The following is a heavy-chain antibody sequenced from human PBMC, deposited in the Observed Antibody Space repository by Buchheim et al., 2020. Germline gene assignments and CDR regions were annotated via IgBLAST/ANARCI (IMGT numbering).Heavy chain of an antibody. CDR2: ISGSGGST. Sequence: EVQLLESGGGLVQPGGSLRLSCAASGFTFSSYAMSWVRQAPGKGLEWVSAISGSGGSTYYADSVKGRFTIPRDNSKNTLYLQMNSLRAEDTAVYYCANRAEDKKRGRGHIAVAGFSYWGQGTL. J-gene: IGHJ4*02. V-gene: IGHV3-23*01. D-gene: IGHD6-19*01. CDR1: GFTFSSYA. CDR3: ANRAEDKKRGRGHIAVAGFSY.